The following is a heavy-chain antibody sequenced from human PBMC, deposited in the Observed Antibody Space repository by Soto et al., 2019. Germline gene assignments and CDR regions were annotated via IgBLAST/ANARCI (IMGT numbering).Heavy chain of an antibody. Sequence: QVQLVQSGAEVKKPGASVKVSCKASGYTFTSYAMHWVRQAPGQRLEWMGWIYAGNGNTKYSQKFQGRVTITGDTSASTAYMEVSSLRSEDTAVYYCARARDYYGSGSSRWFDLWGQGTLVTVSS. V-gene: IGHV1-3*01. D-gene: IGHD3-10*01. J-gene: IGHJ5*02. CDR1: GYTFTSYA. CDR2: IYAGNGNT. CDR3: ARARDYYGSGSSRWFDL.